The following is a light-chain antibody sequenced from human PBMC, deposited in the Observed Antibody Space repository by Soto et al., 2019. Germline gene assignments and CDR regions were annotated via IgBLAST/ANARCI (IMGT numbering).Light chain of an antibody. CDR3: QQYKDWPYT. CDR2: GAS. Sequence: EIVMTQSPATLSVSPGERATLSCRASQSVISQLAWYHQRPGQAPRLLIYGASTRARGIPARFGGSGSGTEFTLTINTLQSEDFAVYYCQQYKDWPYTFGQGTKLEIK. V-gene: IGKV3-15*01. CDR1: QSVISQ. J-gene: IGKJ2*01.